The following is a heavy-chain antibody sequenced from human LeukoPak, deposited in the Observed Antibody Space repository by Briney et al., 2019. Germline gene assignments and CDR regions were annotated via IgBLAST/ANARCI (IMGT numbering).Heavy chain of an antibody. CDR3: ARVRPPNIVDSVMDYKYYHDMDV. CDR2: ISPHNGNT. D-gene: IGHD5-18*01. Sequence: ASVKVSCKASGYTFSSYGISWVRQAPGQGLEWMGWISPHNGNTEYGQKVQGRVTMTTDRPTTTASMELRSLRSDDTAMYYCARVRPPNIVDSVMDYKYYHDMDVWGQGTTVTVSS. CDR1: GYTFSSYG. J-gene: IGHJ6*02. V-gene: IGHV1-18*01.